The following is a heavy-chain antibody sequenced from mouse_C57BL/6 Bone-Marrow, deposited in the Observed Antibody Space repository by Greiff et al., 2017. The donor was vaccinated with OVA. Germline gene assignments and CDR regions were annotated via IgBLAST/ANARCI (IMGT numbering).Heavy chain of an antibody. D-gene: IGHD1-1*01. CDR3: ARNPFTTVASMDY. J-gene: IGHJ4*01. CDR2: ISSGGSYT. CDR1: GFTFSSYG. V-gene: IGHV5-6*01. Sequence: EVQVVESGGDLVKPGGSLKLSCAASGFTFSSYGMSWVRQTPDQRLEWVATISSGGSYTYYPDSVKGRFTISRDNAKNTLYLQLSSLTSEDTAMYYCARNPFTTVASMDYWGQGTSVTVSS.